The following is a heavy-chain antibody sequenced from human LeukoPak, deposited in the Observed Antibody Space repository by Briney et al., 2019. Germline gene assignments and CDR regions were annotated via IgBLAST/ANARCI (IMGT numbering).Heavy chain of an antibody. J-gene: IGHJ4*02. CDR2: IYYSGNT. CDR3: VRQGDGYCSSTNCLYSFDY. D-gene: IGHD2-2*03. V-gene: IGHV4-39*01. Sequence: SETLSLTCTVSGDSISSSSYFWGWIRQSPGKGLEWIASIYYSGNTYYNPSLKSRVTISEDTSKNQFSLKLSSVTAADTAVYYCVRQGDGYCSSTNCLYSFDYWGQGTLVTVSS. CDR1: GDSISSSSYF.